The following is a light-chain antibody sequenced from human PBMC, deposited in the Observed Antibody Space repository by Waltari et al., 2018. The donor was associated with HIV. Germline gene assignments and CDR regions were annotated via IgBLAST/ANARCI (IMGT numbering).Light chain of an antibody. CDR2: DVS. CDR3: CSYAGSSTLV. V-gene: IGLV2-23*02. Sequence: QSALTQPASVSGSPGQSLTISCTGTSSDVGGYNYVSWYQQHPGKAPQLMIYDVSKRPSGVSNRFSGSKSGNTASLTISGLQAEDEADYYCCSYAGSSTLVFGGGTKLTVL. J-gene: IGLJ2*01. CDR1: SSDVGGYNY.